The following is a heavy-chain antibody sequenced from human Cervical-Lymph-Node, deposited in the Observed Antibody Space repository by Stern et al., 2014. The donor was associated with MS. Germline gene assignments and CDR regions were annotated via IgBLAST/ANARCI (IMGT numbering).Heavy chain of an antibody. CDR2: ISCDGSKK. J-gene: IGHJ4*02. V-gene: IGHV3-30-3*01. CDR3: AREDYRNYSPHIDY. D-gene: IGHD4-11*01. CDR1: GFSFSSHT. Sequence: QVQLVESGGGVVQPGRSLRLSCAASGFSFSSHTMHWVRQAPGKGLEWVTSISCDGSKKNYADSVKGRFTISRDTSKNTLYLQMNSLRVEDTAVYYCAREDYRNYSPHIDYWGQGTLVTVSS.